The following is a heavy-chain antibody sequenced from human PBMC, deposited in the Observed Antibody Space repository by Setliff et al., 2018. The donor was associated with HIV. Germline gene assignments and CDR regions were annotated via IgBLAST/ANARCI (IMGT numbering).Heavy chain of an antibody. CDR3: TRDLWGDDYYYNNMDV. V-gene: IGHV4-39*07. Sequence: ETLSLTCTVSGDSISTDNYHWGWIRQPPGKGLEWIGHTANTNYNPSLRSRVTMSVDTSKNQFSLKVTSVTAADTAVYYCTRDLWGDDYYYNNMDVWGKGTTVTVSS. D-gene: IGHD2-21*02. J-gene: IGHJ6*03. CDR1: GDSISTDNYH. CDR2: TANT.